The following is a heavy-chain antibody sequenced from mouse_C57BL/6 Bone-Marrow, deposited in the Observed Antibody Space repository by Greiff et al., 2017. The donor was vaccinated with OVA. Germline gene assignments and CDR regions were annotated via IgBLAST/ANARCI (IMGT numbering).Heavy chain of an antibody. Sequence: VQLQQPGAELVMPGASVKLSCKASGYTFTSYWMHWVKQRPGRGLEWIGEIDPSDSYTNYNQKFKGKSTLTVDKSSSTAYMQLSSLTSEDSAVYYCAREDPYDYSYYFDYWGQGTTLTVSS. V-gene: IGHV1-69*01. J-gene: IGHJ2*01. CDR2: IDPSDSYT. D-gene: IGHD2-4*01. CDR3: AREDPYDYSYYFDY. CDR1: GYTFTSYW.